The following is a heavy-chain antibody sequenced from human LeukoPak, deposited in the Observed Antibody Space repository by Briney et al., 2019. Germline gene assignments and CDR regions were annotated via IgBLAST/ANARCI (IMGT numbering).Heavy chain of an antibody. V-gene: IGHV3-48*02. J-gene: IGHJ4*02. D-gene: IGHD4-17*01. CDR3: ARVGGYGDYWRSVDY. CDR1: GFTFSSYS. Sequence: QPGGSLRLSCAASGFTFSSYSMNRVRQAPGKGLEWVSYISSSSSTIYYADSVKGRFTISRDNAKNSLYLQMNSLRDEDTAVYYCARVGGYGDYWRSVDYWGQGTLVTVSS. CDR2: ISSSSSTI.